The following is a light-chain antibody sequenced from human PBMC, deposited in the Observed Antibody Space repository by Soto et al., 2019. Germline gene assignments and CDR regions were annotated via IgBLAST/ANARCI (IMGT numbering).Light chain of an antibody. CDR1: QSLSSN. Sequence: EIVMTQSPATLSLSPGERATLSCRASQSLSSNLAWYQQWPGQAPTLLIYDASTRATGIPARFSGSGSGTDFTLTISRLQSEDFAIYYCQQYSVSPWTFGGGTKVEIK. V-gene: IGKV3-15*01. J-gene: IGKJ4*02. CDR3: QQYSVSPWT. CDR2: DAS.